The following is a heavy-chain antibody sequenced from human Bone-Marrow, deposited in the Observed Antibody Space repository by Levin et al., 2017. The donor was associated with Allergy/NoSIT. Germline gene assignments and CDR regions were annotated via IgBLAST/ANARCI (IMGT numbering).Heavy chain of an antibody. V-gene: IGHV2-5*01. CDR3: AHSPCMSIAARPDWFDP. CDR2: IYWNDDK. CDR1: GFSLSTSGVG. J-gene: IGHJ5*02. D-gene: IGHD6-6*01. Sequence: SGPTLVKPTQTLTLTCTFSGFSLSTSGVGVGWIRQPPGKALEWLALIYWNDDKRYSPSLKSRLTITKDTSKNQVVLTMTNMDPVDTATYYCAHSPCMSIAARPDWFDPWGQGTLVTVSS.